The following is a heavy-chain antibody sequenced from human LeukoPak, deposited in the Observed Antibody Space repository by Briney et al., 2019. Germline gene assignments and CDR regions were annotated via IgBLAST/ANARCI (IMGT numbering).Heavy chain of an antibody. V-gene: IGHV3-23*01. CDR1: GFTFSSYA. CDR3: AKESCYSGSFNDALHL. D-gene: IGHD1-26*01. J-gene: IGHJ3*01. Sequence: GGSLRLSCAASGFTFSSYAMSWVRQAPGKGLEWVSGLSGNGGSTYYTDSVKGRFTISRDNSNNTLYLQMNTLRAEDTAVYYCAKESCYSGSFNDALHLWGQGTIVTVSS. CDR2: LSGNGGST.